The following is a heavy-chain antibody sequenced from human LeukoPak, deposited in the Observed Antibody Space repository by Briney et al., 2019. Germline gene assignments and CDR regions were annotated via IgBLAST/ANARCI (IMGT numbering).Heavy chain of an antibody. CDR3: ARGRSLDY. V-gene: IGHV4-34*01. CDR2: INHSGST. J-gene: IGHJ4*02. Sequence: SETLSLTCAVYGGSFSGYYWSWIRQPPGKGLEWIGEINHSGSTNYNPSLKSRVTISVDTSKDQFSLKLSSVTAADTAVYYCARGRSLDYWGQGTLVTVSS. CDR1: GGSFSGYY.